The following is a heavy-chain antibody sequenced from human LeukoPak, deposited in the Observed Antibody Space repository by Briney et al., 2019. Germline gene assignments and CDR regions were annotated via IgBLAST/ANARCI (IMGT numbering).Heavy chain of an antibody. CDR1: GGSISSYY. V-gene: IGHV4-59*12. Sequence: PSETLSLTCTVSGGSISSYYWSWIRQPPGKGQEWDGYIYYSGNTYYNASLKSRVTISIDTSKNQFSLKLSSVTAAATAVYYCARGQGYCSGGSCYFFIRLATYFDYWGQGTLVTVSS. CDR2: IYYSGNT. J-gene: IGHJ4*02. CDR3: ARGQGYCSGGSCYFFIRLATYFDY. D-gene: IGHD2-15*01.